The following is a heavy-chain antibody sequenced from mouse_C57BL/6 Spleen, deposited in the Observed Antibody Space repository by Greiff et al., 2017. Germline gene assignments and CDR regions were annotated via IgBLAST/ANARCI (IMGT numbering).Heavy chain of an antibody. Sequence: EVKLMESGPELVKPGASVKMSCKASGYTFTDYNMHWVKQSHGKSLEWIGYINPNNGGTSYNQKFKGKATLTVNKSSSTAYMELRSLTSEDSAVYYCAREGYDYPWFAYWGQGTLVTVSA. V-gene: IGHV1-22*01. D-gene: IGHD2-4*01. J-gene: IGHJ3*01. CDR2: INPNNGGT. CDR1: GYTFTDYN. CDR3: AREGYDYPWFAY.